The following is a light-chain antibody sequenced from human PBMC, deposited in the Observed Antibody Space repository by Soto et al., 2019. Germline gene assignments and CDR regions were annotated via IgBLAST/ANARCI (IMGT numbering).Light chain of an antibody. J-gene: IGLJ3*02. CDR2: EVR. CDR1: NRDVGSYNL. CDR3: SSYTTTSTLV. V-gene: IGLV2-14*01. Sequence: QPASVSGSPGQSITIACTGTNRDVGSYNLVSWYQQRPGEAPKLIISEVRNRPSGISYRFTGSKSGNTASLTISGLQAEDEADYYCSSYTTTSTLVFGGGTKLTVL.